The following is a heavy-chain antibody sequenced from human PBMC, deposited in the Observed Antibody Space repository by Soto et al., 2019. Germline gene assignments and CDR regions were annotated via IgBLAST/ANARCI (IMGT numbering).Heavy chain of an antibody. Sequence: SETLSLTCTVSGGSISSSSYYWGWIRQPPGKGLEWIGSIYYSGSTYYNPSLKSRVTISVDTSKNQFSLKLSSVTAADTAVYYCARDYNDWGAFRHAFDIWGQGTMVTVSS. V-gene: IGHV4-39*07. J-gene: IGHJ3*02. D-gene: IGHD3-16*01. CDR3: ARDYNDWGAFRHAFDI. CDR1: GGSISSSSYY. CDR2: IYYSGST.